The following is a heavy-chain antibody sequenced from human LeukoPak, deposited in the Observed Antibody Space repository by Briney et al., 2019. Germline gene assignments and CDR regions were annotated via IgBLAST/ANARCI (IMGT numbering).Heavy chain of an antibody. CDR3: ARIVGGCGDVGGY. CDR2: ISYDGSNK. Sequence: HPGGPVRLPCAPCGFIFSRYTLHWPRQAPDKAGECVASISYDGSNKYYADFVKGRFTISRDNSKNSLYLQMNSLRAEDTAVCYCARIVGGCGDVGGYWGQGTLVTVSS. D-gene: IGHD2-21*01. J-gene: IGHJ4*02. V-gene: IGHV3-30*17. CDR1: GFIFSRYT.